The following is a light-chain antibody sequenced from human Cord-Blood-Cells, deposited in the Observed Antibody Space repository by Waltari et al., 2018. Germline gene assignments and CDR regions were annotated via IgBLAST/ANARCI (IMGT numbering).Light chain of an antibody. CDR1: QSVSSY. J-gene: IGKJ4*01. V-gene: IGKV3-11*01. Sequence: EIVLTQSPATLSLSPGERATLSCRASQSVSSYLAWYQQKPGQAPRLLIYDAYNRATGIPARFRGSGSGTDFTLTISSLEPEEFAVYYCQQRSNWPLTFGGGTKVEIK. CDR2: DAY. CDR3: QQRSNWPLT.